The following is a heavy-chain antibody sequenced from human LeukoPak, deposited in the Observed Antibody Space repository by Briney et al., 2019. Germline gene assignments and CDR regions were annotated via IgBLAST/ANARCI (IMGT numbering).Heavy chain of an antibody. CDR3: ARDLPSAGAFDI. J-gene: IGHJ3*02. D-gene: IGHD3-10*01. V-gene: IGHV3-33*01. CDR1: GFTFSSYG. CDR2: IWYDGSNK. Sequence: RGSLRLSCAASGFTFSSYGMHWVRQAPGKGLEWVAVIWYDGSNKYYADSVKGRFTISRDNSKNTLYLQMNSLRAEDTAVYYCARDLPSAGAFDIWGQGTMVTVSS.